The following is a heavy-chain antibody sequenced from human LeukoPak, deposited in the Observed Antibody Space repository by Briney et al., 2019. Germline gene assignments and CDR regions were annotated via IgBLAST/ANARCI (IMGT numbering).Heavy chain of an antibody. CDR3: ARGHQGGYPFDY. D-gene: IGHD1-26*01. Sequence: SETLSLTCAVYSGSFSGYYWSWIRQPPGKGLEWIGEINHSGSTNYNPSLKSRVTISVDTSKNQFSLELSSVTAADTAVYYCARGHQGGYPFDYWGQGTLVTVSS. J-gene: IGHJ4*02. CDR2: INHSGST. V-gene: IGHV4-34*01. CDR1: SGSFSGYY.